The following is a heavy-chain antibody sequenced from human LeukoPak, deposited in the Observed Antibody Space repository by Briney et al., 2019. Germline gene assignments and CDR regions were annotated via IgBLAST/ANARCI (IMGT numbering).Heavy chain of an antibody. CDR1: RFTFSDYS. CDR2: ISSSGSSI. Sequence: GGSLRLSCAASRFTFSDYSMNWVRQAPGKGLEGVSTISSSGSSIFYAAAVKGRFTISRDNARNSLYLQMNSLRTEETAVYYCGSLDSREDSSSRWGPLDIWGQGTMVTVSS. D-gene: IGHD6-6*01. J-gene: IGHJ3*02. CDR3: GSLDSREDSSSRWGPLDI. V-gene: IGHV3-21*01.